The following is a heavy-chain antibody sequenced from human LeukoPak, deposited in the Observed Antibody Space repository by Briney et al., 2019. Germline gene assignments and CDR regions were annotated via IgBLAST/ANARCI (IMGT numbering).Heavy chain of an antibody. CDR3: ARDSGGYYSGYYFDY. D-gene: IGHD1-26*01. CDR2: ISSSSSTI. CDR1: GFTFSSYS. J-gene: IGHJ4*02. V-gene: IGHV3-48*04. Sequence: PGGSLRLSCAASGFTFSSYSMNWVRQAPGKGLEWVSYISSSSSTIYYADSVKGRFTISRDNAKNSLYLQMNSLRAEDTAVYYCARDSGGYYSGYYFDYWGQGTLVTVSS.